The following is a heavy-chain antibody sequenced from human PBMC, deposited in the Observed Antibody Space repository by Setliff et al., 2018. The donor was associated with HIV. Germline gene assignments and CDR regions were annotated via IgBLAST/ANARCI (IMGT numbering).Heavy chain of an antibody. D-gene: IGHD2-15*01. CDR2: IYHSGST. Sequence: PSETLSLTCAVSGDSINSSNWWSWVRQPPGKGLEWLGEIYHSGSTNYNPSLKSRVTISVDKSKNQFSLKLSSVTAADTAVYYCARDRKRMSAPSGAYYYYYYMDVWGKGTTVTVSS. CDR3: ARDRKRMSAPSGAYYYYYYMDV. J-gene: IGHJ6*03. CDR1: GDSINSSNW. V-gene: IGHV4-4*02.